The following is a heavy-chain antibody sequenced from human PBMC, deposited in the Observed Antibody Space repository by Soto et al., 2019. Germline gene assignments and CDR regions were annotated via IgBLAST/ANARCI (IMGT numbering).Heavy chain of an antibody. CDR3: ARAAYYTAGMDV. CDR1: GFTFSSYS. D-gene: IGHD2-2*02. J-gene: IGHJ6*02. V-gene: IGHV3-21*01. CDR2: ISSSSYI. Sequence: GGSLRLSXAASGFTFSSYSMNWVRQAPGKGLEWVSSISSSSYIYYADSVKGRFTISRDNAKNSLYLQMNSLRAEDTAVYYCARAAYYTAGMDVWGQGTTVTSP.